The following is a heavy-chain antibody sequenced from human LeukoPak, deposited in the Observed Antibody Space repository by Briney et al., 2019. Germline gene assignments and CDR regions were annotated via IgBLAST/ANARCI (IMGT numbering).Heavy chain of an antibody. CDR3: AREYSGYDYSYFDY. Sequence: ASVKVSCKASGYTFTTYALNWVRQAPGQGLEWMGWINTNTGIPTYAQGFTGRFVFSLDTSVSTAYLQISSLKAEDTAVYYCAREYSGYDYSYFDYWGQGTLVTVSS. CDR2: INTNTGIP. J-gene: IGHJ4*02. D-gene: IGHD5-12*01. CDR1: GYTFTTYA. V-gene: IGHV7-4-1*02.